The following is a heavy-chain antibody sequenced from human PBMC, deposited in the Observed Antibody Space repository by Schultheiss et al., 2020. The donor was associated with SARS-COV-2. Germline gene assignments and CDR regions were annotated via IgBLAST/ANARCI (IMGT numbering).Heavy chain of an antibody. CDR3: ATYVGATTYLFYYYGMDV. D-gene: IGHD1-26*01. J-gene: IGHJ6*02. Sequence: ASVKVSCKASGGTFSSYDINWVRQAPGQGLEWMGWMNPNSGNTGYAQKFQGRVTMTRNTSISTAYMELSSLRSEDTAVYYCATYVGATTYLFYYYGMDVWGQGTTVTVSS. CDR1: GGTFSSYD. CDR2: MNPNSGNT. V-gene: IGHV1-8*02.